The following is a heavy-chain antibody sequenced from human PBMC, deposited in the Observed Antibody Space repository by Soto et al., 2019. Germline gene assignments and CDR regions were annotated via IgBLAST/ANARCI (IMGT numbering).Heavy chain of an antibody. V-gene: IGHV4-34*01. CDR2: INHSGST. CDR3: ARDTGIYDFWSGYYTNYYYYMDV. J-gene: IGHJ6*03. Sequence: PSETLSLTCAVYGGSFSGYYWSWIRQPPGKGLEWIGEINHSGSTNYNPSLKSRVTISVDTSKNQFSLKLSSVTAADTAVYYCARDTGIYDFWSGYYTNYYYYMDVWGKGTTVTVSS. CDR1: GGSFSGYY. D-gene: IGHD3-3*01.